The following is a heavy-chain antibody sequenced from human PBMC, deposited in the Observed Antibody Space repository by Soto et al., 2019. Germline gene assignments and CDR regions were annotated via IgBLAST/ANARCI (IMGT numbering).Heavy chain of an antibody. CDR1: GFSLSTSGVG. J-gene: IGHJ5*02. V-gene: IGHV2-5*01. Sequence: SGPTLVNPTQTLTLTCTFSGFSLSTSGVGVGWIRQPPGKALEWLALIYWNDDKRYSPSLKSRLTITKDTSKNQVVLTMTNMDPVDTATYYCSHTRITMIPNWFDPWGQGTLVTVSS. CDR2: IYWNDDK. CDR3: SHTRITMIPNWFDP. D-gene: IGHD3-22*01.